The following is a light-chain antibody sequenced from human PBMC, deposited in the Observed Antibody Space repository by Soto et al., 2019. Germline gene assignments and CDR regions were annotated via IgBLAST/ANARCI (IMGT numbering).Light chain of an antibody. CDR3: GTWDSSLSAGV. CDR2: DNN. V-gene: IGLV1-51*01. Sequence: SVLTQPPSVSAAPGQKVTISCSGSSSNIGPNSVSWYQHLPGTAPKLLIYDNNERPSGIPDRFSGSKSGTSATLGIAGLQTGDEADYYCGTWDSSLSAGVFGGGTKVTVL. CDR1: SSNIGPNS. J-gene: IGLJ2*01.